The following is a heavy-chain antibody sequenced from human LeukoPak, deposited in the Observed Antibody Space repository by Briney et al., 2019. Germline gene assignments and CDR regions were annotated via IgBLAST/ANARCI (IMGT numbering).Heavy chain of an antibody. CDR3: ARDRGTWNDDGFDY. CDR2: VYYSGST. CDR1: GGSISSSNYY. Sequence: SETLSLTCTVSGGSISSSNYYWGWIRQPPGKGLECIGSVYYSGSTNYNPSLKSRVTMSVDTSKNQFSLKLSSVTAADTAVYYCARDRGTWNDDGFDYWGQGTLVTVSS. V-gene: IGHV4-39*07. D-gene: IGHD1-1*01. J-gene: IGHJ4*02.